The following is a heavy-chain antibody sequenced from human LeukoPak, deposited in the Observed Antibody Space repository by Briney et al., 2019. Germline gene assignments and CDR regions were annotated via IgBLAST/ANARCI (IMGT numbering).Heavy chain of an antibody. J-gene: IGHJ4*02. CDR3: ARDREDILTGYDY. CDR2: INPNNGGT. CDR1: GYTFTGYY. V-gene: IGHV1-2*02. Sequence: ASVKVSCKASGYTFTGYYMRWVRQAPGQGLEWMGWINPNNGGTNYAQKFQGRVTLTRDTSISTAYMELSRPRSDDTAVYYCARDREDILTGYDYWGQGTLVTVSS. D-gene: IGHD3-9*01.